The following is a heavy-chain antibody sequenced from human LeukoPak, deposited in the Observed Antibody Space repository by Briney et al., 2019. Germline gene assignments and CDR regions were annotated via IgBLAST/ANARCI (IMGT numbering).Heavy chain of an antibody. Sequence: GGSLRLSCAASGFTFSSYGMSWVRQAPGRGLEWVSAISGSGGSTYYADSVKGRFTISRDNSKNTLYLQMNSLRAEDTAVYYCAKSSPDYYGSGSYYFDYWGQGTLVTVSS. D-gene: IGHD3-10*01. CDR3: AKSSPDYYGSGSYYFDY. J-gene: IGHJ4*02. V-gene: IGHV3-23*01. CDR1: GFTFSSYG. CDR2: ISGSGGST.